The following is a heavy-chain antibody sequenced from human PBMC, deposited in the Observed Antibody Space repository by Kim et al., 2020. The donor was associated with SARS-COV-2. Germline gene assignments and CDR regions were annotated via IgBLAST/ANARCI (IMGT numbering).Heavy chain of an antibody. J-gene: IGHJ4*02. Sequence: GGSLRLSCAASGFTFSRYGMHWVRQAPGKGLEWVAFISYDGNNKYYADSVKGRFTISRDNSKNTLYLPMNSLRTEDTAVYYCAKSVTWRGYDLDYWGQGTLVTVSS. CDR3: AKSVTWRGYDLDY. D-gene: IGHD5-12*01. V-gene: IGHV3-30*18. CDR1: GFTFSRYG. CDR2: ISYDGNNK.